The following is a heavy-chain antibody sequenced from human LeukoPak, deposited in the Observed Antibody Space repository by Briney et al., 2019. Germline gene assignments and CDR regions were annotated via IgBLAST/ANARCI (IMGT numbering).Heavy chain of an antibody. CDR3: AREHSGYDYNFDY. Sequence: GASVKVSCKASGYTFTSYDINWVRQATGQGLEWMGWMNPNSGNTGYAQKFQGRVTITRNTSISTAYMELSSLRSEDTAVYYCAREHSGYDYNFDYWGQGTLVTVSS. D-gene: IGHD5-12*01. CDR2: MNPNSGNT. J-gene: IGHJ4*02. CDR1: GYTFTSYD. V-gene: IGHV1-8*03.